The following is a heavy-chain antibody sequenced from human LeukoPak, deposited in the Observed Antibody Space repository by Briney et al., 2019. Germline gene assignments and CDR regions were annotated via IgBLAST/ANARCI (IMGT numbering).Heavy chain of an antibody. Sequence: SETLSLTCTVSGGSISSYYWSWIRQPPGKGLEWIGYIYYSGSTNYNPSLKSRVTISVDTSKNQFSLKLSSVTAADTAVYYCARAHGSSWYPAYYYGMDVWGQGTTVTVSS. V-gene: IGHV4-59*01. CDR3: ARAHGSSWYPAYYYGMDV. CDR2: IYYSGST. J-gene: IGHJ6*02. CDR1: GGSISSYY. D-gene: IGHD6-13*01.